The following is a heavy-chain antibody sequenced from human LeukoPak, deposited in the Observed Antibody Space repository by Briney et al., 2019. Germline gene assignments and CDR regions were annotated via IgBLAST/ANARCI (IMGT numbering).Heavy chain of an antibody. CDR2: IIPIFGTA. J-gene: IGHJ3*02. Sequence: SVKVSCKASGGTFSSYAISWVRQPPGQGLEWMGGIIPIFGTANYAQKFQGRVTITTDESTSTAYLELSSLRSEDTAVYYCARDGGDAFDIWGQGTMVTVSS. CDR3: ARDGGDAFDI. V-gene: IGHV1-69*05. CDR1: GGTFSSYA.